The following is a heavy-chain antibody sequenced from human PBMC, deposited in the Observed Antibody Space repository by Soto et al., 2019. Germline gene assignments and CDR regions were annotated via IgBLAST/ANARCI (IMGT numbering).Heavy chain of an antibody. CDR3: ALELWHDYYYYGMDV. CDR1: GFTFSSYS. D-gene: IGHD5-18*01. J-gene: IGHJ6*02. Sequence: GGSLRLSCAASGFTFSSYSMNWVRQAPGKGLEWVSFISCISSYIYYADSVKGRFTISRDNAKNSLYLQMNSLRAEDTSVYYCALELWHDYYYYGMDVWGQGTTVTVSS. CDR2: ISCISSYI. V-gene: IGHV3-21*01.